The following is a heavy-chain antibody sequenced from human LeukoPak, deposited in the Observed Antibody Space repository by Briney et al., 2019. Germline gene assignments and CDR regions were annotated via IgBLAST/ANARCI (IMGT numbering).Heavy chain of an antibody. J-gene: IGHJ3*02. CDR1: GGSISSSSYY. D-gene: IGHD3-22*01. V-gene: IGHV4-39*07. Sequence: SETLSLTCTVSGGSISSSSYYWGWIRQPPGKGLEWIGSIYYSGSTYHNPSLKSRVTISVDTSKNQFSLKLSSVTAADTAVYYCARINMSVVVITGVTRVGAFDIWGQGTMVTVSS. CDR2: IYYSGST. CDR3: ARINMSVVVITGVTRVGAFDI.